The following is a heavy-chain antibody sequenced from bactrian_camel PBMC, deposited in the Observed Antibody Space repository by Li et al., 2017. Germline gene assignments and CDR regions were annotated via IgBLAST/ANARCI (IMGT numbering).Heavy chain of an antibody. Sequence: HVQLVESGGGSVQPGGSLRLSCVVSGYSSHSHCMGWFRQAPGKEREGVAAIDSGGVTSYIDSVKGRFIISGDNANNTVYLQMNSLKSEDTALYYCVAKIDLTGSWGWLLGSWSSWRLDWGQGTQVTVS. V-gene: IGHV3S53*01. CDR1: GYSSHSHC. CDR3: VAKIDLTGSWGWLLGSWSSWRLD. D-gene: IGHD6*01. CDR2: IDSGGVT. J-gene: IGHJ4*01.